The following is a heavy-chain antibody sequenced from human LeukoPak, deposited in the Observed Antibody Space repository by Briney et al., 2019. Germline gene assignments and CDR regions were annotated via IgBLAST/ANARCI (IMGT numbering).Heavy chain of an antibody. CDR2: ISGRGDST. V-gene: IGHV3-23*01. J-gene: IGHJ3*01. CDR1: GFTFTNYA. Sequence: GGSLRLSCAASGFTFTNYAMSWVRQAPGKGLEWVSIISGRGDSTYSADSVKGRFTISRDNSKNTLYLQMNSLRAEDTARYYCAKTRKYFDWLYDAFDFWGRGTMVSVSS. D-gene: IGHD3-9*01. CDR3: AKTRKYFDWLYDAFDF.